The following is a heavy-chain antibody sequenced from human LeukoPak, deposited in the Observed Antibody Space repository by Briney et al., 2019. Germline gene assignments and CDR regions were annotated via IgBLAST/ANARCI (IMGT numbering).Heavy chain of an antibody. CDR2: ISESSGYI. CDR1: GFTFSAYI. Sequence: GGSLRLSCAASGFTFSAYIMNWVRQAPGRGLEWVSSISESSGYIYYADSVRGRFTISRDNAKNSLFLQTNSLRAEDTAVYYCASSPNRLGWFDPWGQGTLVTVSS. V-gene: IGHV3-21*01. J-gene: IGHJ5*02. CDR3: ASSPNRLGWFDP. D-gene: IGHD3-9*01.